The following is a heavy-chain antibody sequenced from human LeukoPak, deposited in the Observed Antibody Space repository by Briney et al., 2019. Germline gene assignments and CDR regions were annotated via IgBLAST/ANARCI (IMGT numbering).Heavy chain of an antibody. J-gene: IGHJ4*02. V-gene: IGHV3-23*01. D-gene: IGHD3-10*01. CDR1: GLTFSTYG. CDR3: AKYGSGSWFFDY. CDR2: ISGSGGST. Sequence: GGSLRLSCAASGLTFSTYGIHWVRQAPGKGLEWVSAISGSGGSTYYADSVKGRFTISRDNSKNTLYLQMNSLRAEDTAVYYCAKYGSGSWFFDYWGQGTLVTVSS.